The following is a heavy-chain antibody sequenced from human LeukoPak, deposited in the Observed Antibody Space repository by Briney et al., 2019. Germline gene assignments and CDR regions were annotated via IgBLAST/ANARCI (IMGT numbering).Heavy chain of an antibody. CDR2: IYYSGST. J-gene: IGHJ4*02. V-gene: IGHV4-39*01. Sequence: SSETLSLTCTVSGGSISSSSYYWGRIRQPPGKGLEWIGSIYYSGSTYYNPSLKSRVTISVDTSKNQFSLKLSSVTAADTAVYYCARNEVDTAMVTDGYFDYWGQGTLVTVSS. D-gene: IGHD5-18*01. CDR3: ARNEVDTAMVTDGYFDY. CDR1: GGSISSSSYY.